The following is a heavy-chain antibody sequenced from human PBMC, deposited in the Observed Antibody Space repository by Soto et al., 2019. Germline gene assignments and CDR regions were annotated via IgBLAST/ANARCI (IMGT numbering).Heavy chain of an antibody. D-gene: IGHD3-16*01. CDR3: AKAPYADY. Sequence: EVQLLESGGGLVQPGGSLRLSCAASGFTFSTYAMSWVRQAPGKGLEWLSAISGNGGSTYYADSVKGRFTISRDNSKNTLYPQMNSLRAEDTAVYYCAKAPYADYWGQGTLVTVSS. J-gene: IGHJ4*02. CDR2: ISGNGGST. V-gene: IGHV3-23*01. CDR1: GFTFSTYA.